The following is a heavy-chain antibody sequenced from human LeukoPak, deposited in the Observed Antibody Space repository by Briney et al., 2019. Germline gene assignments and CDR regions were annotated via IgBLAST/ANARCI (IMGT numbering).Heavy chain of an antibody. D-gene: IGHD3-10*01. Sequence: GGSLRLSCAASGFTFSSYAMHWVRQAPGKGLEWVAVISYDGSNKYYADSVKGRFTISRDNSKNTLYLQMNSLRAEDTAVYYCARARELLDDYYYYMDVWGKGTTVTVSS. CDR1: GFTFSSYA. V-gene: IGHV3-30*04. J-gene: IGHJ6*03. CDR3: ARARELLDDYYYYMDV. CDR2: ISYDGSNK.